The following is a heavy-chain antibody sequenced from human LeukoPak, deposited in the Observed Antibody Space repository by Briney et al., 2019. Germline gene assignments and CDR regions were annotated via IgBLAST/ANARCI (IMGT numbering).Heavy chain of an antibody. CDR2: IYYSGST. J-gene: IGHJ4*02. V-gene: IGHV4-59*08. Sequence: SETLSLTCTVSGGSISSYYWSWIRQPPGKGLEWIGYIYYSGSTNYNPSLKSRITISVDTSKNQFSLKLSSVTAADTAVYYCARIPDCSSTSCWLDYWGQGTLVTVSS. CDR1: GGSISSYY. CDR3: ARIPDCSSTSCWLDY. D-gene: IGHD2-2*01.